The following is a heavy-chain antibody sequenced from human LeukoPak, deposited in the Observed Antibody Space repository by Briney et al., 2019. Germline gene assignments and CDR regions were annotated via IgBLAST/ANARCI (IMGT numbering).Heavy chain of an antibody. CDR2: IYYSGST. D-gene: IGHD1-26*01. J-gene: IGHJ4*02. V-gene: IGHV4-39*07. CDR1: GGSISSSSYY. CDR3: ARGIHSGSYYNDY. Sequence: SETLSLTCTVSGGSISSSSYYWGWIRQPPGKGLEWIGSIYYSGSTYYNPSLKSRVTISVDTSKNQFSLKLSSVTAADTAVYYCARGIHSGSYYNDYWGQGTLVTVSS.